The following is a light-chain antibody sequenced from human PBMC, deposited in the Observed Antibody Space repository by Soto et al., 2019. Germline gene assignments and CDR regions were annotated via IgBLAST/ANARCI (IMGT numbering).Light chain of an antibody. CDR3: CSYAGNSEV. CDR1: SGDVGGYNL. Sequence: QSALTQPASGSGSPGQSITIPCTGTSGDVGGYNLVSWYQQHPGKAPKLMIYEVTERPSGVSNRFSGSKSGNTASLTISGLQPDDEADYYCCSYAGNSEVFGTGTKVTVL. V-gene: IGLV2-23*02. J-gene: IGLJ1*01. CDR2: EVT.